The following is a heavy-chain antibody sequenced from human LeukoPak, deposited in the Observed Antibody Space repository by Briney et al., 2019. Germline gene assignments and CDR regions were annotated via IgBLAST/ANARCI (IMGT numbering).Heavy chain of an antibody. J-gene: IGHJ4*02. V-gene: IGHV3-7*01. CDR3: ARVAMEWFSLDY. Sequence: QTGGSLRLSCAASGFTFSSYWMSWVRQAPGKGLEWVANIKQDGSEEYYVDSVKGRFTISRDNAKNSLYLQMNSLRAEDTAVYYCARVAMEWFSLDYWAQGTRVTVPP. CDR2: IKQDGSEE. CDR1: GFTFSSYW. D-gene: IGHD3-3*01.